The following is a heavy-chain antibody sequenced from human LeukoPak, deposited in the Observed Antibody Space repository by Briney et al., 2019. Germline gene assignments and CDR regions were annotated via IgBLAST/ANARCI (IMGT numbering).Heavy chain of an antibody. Sequence: ASVKVSCKASGGTFSSYAITWVRQAPGQGLEWKGGIIPIFDTTNYAQKFQGRVTITTDESTSTAYMELSSLRSEDTAVYYCARGRVAAADNYFDYWGQGTLVTVSS. D-gene: IGHD6-13*01. V-gene: IGHV1-69*05. CDR3: ARGRVAAADNYFDY. CDR1: GGTFSSYA. J-gene: IGHJ4*02. CDR2: IIPIFDTT.